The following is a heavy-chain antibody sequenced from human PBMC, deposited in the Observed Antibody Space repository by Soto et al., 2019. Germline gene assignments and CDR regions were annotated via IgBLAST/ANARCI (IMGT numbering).Heavy chain of an antibody. CDR1: GYIVTNCW. V-gene: IGHV5-51*01. CDR2: IYPGESDT. D-gene: IGHD1-26*01. CDR3: AKTYSGDSNDAFDI. Sequence: LVESRKISCKGAGYIVTNCWPCCLLQMLGKGLEWMGIIYPGESDTTYGPSFEGQVTFSADRSTSTAYLEWSSLRASDTAMYYCAKTYSGDSNDAFDIWGQVTLVTVSS. J-gene: IGHJ3*02.